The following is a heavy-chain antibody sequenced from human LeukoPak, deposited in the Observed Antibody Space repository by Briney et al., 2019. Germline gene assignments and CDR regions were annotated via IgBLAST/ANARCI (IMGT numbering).Heavy chain of an antibody. CDR3: ARDRVGAAASPDY. CDR2: INPSGGST. J-gene: IGHJ4*02. D-gene: IGHD6-13*01. CDR1: GYTFTRYG. V-gene: IGHV1-46*01. Sequence: ASVKVSCKASGYTFTRYGISWVRQAPGQGLEWMGIINPSGGSTSYAQKFQGRVTMTRDTSTSTVYMELSSLRSEDTAVYYCARDRVGAAASPDYWGQGTLVTVSS.